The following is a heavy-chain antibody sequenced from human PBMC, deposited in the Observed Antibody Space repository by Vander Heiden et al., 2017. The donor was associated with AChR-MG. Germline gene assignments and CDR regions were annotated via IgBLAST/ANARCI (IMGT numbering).Heavy chain of an antibody. D-gene: IGHD1-26*01. Sequence: QVQLVQSGAEVKKPGSSVKVSCKASGGTFSSYAISWVRQAPGQGLEWMGGIIPIFGTAHYAQKVQGRVTITADKSTSTAYMELRRMRSEDTAMYYSATGRKATKDYFDYWGHGTLVTVSS. CDR3: ATGRKATKDYFDY. CDR1: GGTFSSYA. J-gene: IGHJ4*01. V-gene: IGHV1-69*06. CDR2: IIPIFGTA.